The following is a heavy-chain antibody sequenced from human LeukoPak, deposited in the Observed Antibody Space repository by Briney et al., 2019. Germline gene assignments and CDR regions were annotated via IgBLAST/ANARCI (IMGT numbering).Heavy chain of an antibody. CDR2: ISYDGSNK. CDR1: GFTFSSYA. CDR3: AREDIVATTPFDY. V-gene: IGHV3-30*04. D-gene: IGHD5-12*01. Sequence: GGSLRLSCAASGFTFSSYATHWVRQAPGKGLEWVAVISYDGSNKYYADSVKGRFTISRDNSKNTLYLQMNSLRAEDTAVYYCAREDIVATTPFDYWGQGTLVTVSS. J-gene: IGHJ4*02.